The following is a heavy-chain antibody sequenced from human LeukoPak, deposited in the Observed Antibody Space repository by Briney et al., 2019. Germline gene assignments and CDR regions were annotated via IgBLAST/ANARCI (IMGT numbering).Heavy chain of an antibody. Sequence: GGSLRLSCAASGFTFSSYGMHWVRQAPGKGLEWVSAISGSGGSTYYADSVKGRFTISRDNSKNTLYLQMNSLRAEDTAVYYCAKTSHPIAVAGYFDYWGQGTLVTVSS. D-gene: IGHD6-19*01. V-gene: IGHV3-23*01. CDR3: AKTSHPIAVAGYFDY. J-gene: IGHJ4*02. CDR1: GFTFSSYG. CDR2: ISGSGGST.